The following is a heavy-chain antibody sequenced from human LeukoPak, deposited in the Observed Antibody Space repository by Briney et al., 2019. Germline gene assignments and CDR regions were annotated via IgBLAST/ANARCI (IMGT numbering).Heavy chain of an antibody. D-gene: IGHD6-13*01. V-gene: IGHV4-39*07. CDR2: IYHSGST. J-gene: IGHJ4*02. CDR1: GGSISSSSYY. CDR3: ARVVAAAAEIDY. Sequence: SETLSLTCTVSGGSISSSSYYWGWIRQPPGKGLEWIGEIYHSGSTNYNPSLKSRVTISVDKSKNQFSLKLSSVTAAGTAVYYCARVVAAAAEIDYWGQGTLVTVSS.